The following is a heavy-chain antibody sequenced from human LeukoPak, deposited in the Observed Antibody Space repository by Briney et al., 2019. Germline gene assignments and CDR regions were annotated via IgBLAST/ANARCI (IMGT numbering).Heavy chain of an antibody. V-gene: IGHV4-59*01. CDR3: ARAPPYYYGSGSLGSYHYGMDV. CDR2: IRYTGTT. J-gene: IGHJ6*02. CDR1: GGSFRNYY. Sequence: PSETLSLTCTVSGGSFRNYYWSWIRQLPGKGLECIGYIRYTGTTNYNPSLKSRVAISIDTSKNQFSLKLGSVTAADTAMYYCARAPPYYYGSGSLGSYHYGMDVWGQGTTVTVSS. D-gene: IGHD3-10*01.